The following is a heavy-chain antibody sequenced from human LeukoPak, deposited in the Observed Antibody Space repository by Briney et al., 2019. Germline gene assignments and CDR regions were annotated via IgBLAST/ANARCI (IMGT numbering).Heavy chain of an antibody. J-gene: IGHJ4*02. V-gene: IGHV3-30*02. CDR1: GFPFSSYG. Sequence: LGGPLSLSCEASGFPFSSYGMHWARQAPAKGREWVQFIRYDGSNKYYADSVKGRFTISRDNSKNTLYLQMNSLRAEDTAVYYCAKPFDYWGQGTLVTVSS. CDR2: IRYDGSNK. CDR3: AKPFDY.